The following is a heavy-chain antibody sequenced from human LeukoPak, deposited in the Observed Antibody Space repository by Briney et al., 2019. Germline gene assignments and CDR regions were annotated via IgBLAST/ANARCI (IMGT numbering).Heavy chain of an antibody. CDR1: GYTFTDYF. CDR2: ISAYNGNT. V-gene: IGHV1-18*04. D-gene: IGHD1-26*01. Sequence: ASVKVSCKASGYTFTDYFIHWVRQAPGQGLEWMGWISAYNGNTNYAQKLQGRVTMTTDTSTSTAYMELRSLRSDDTAVYYCGRGSYSNWFDPWGQGTLVTVSS. J-gene: IGHJ5*02. CDR3: GRGSYSNWFDP.